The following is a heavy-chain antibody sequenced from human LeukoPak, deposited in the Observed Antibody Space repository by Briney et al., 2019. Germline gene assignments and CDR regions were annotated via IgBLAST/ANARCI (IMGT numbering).Heavy chain of an antibody. Sequence: GGSLGLSCAASGFTFDAHGMSWVRQAPGRGLEWVSGINWNGGSIGYADSVKGRFTTSRDNAKNSLYLQMNSLRAEDTALYYCARGGEDGDYALQAYWGQGTLVTVSS. CDR1: GFTFDAHG. CDR3: ARGGEDGDYALQAY. CDR2: INWNGGSI. D-gene: IGHD4-17*01. V-gene: IGHV3-20*04. J-gene: IGHJ4*02.